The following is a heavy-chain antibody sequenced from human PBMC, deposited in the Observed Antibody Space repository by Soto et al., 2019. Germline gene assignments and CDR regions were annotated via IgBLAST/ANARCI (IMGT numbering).Heavy chain of an antibody. J-gene: IGHJ1*01. CDR2: ISGSGGGT. CDR3: VKDESINWYSGHFRH. D-gene: IGHD6-13*01. Sequence: GGSLRLSCAASGIIFSRYALNWVRQAPGKGLEWVSGISGSGGGTDYADSVKGRFAISRDNAKNSLHLQMNSLRAEDTAFYYCVKDESINWYSGHFRHWGQGTLVTVSS. CDR1: GIIFSRYA. V-gene: IGHV3-23*01.